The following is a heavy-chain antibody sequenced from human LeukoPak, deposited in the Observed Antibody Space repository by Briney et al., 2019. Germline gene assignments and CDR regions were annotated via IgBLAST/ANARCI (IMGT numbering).Heavy chain of an antibody. CDR2: MNPNSGNT. Sequence: GASVKVSCKASGYTFTTYDITWVRQATGQGLEWMGWMNPNSGNTAYAQKFQGRVTITRNTSISTAYMELSSLRSEDTAVYYCAREDYYDSGSNDYRGQGTLVTVSS. J-gene: IGHJ4*02. V-gene: IGHV1-8*03. CDR3: AREDYYDSGSNDY. CDR1: GYTFTTYD. D-gene: IGHD3-22*01.